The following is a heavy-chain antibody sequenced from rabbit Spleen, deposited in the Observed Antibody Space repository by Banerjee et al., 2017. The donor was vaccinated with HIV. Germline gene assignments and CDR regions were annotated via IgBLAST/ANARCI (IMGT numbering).Heavy chain of an antibody. V-gene: IGHV1S45*01. Sequence: EQLEESGGGLVKPGGSLTLTCKASGVSLNDKDVMCWVRQAPGKGLEWIACINTISGDTVYATWAKGRFTISKAPWTTVTLQMTSLTAADTATYFCARDAGRGDYIDGVFNLWGPGTLVTVS. D-gene: IGHD8-1*01. CDR1: GVSLNDKDV. CDR3: ARDAGRGDYIDGVFNL. CDR2: INTISGDT. J-gene: IGHJ4*01.